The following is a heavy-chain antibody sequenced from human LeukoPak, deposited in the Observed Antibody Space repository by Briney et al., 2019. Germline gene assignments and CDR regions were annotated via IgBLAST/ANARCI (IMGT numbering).Heavy chain of an antibody. D-gene: IGHD2-15*01. CDR1: GFTFSSYS. CDR3: AREDGYCSGGNCYSYFDS. CDR2: ISSSSSYI. V-gene: IGHV3-21*01. J-gene: IGHJ4*02. Sequence: GGSLRLSCAVSGFTFSSYSMNWVRQAPGKRLEWVSSISSSSSYIYYADSVKGRFTISRDNAKNSLYLQMNSLRAEDTAVYYCAREDGYCSGGNCYSYFDSWGQGTLVTVSS.